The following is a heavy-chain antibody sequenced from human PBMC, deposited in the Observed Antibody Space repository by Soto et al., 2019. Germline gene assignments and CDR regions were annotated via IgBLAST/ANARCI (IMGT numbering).Heavy chain of an antibody. Sequence: QVRLVQSGAEVKKPGASVKVSCKASGGTFSSHVISWVRQAPGQGLEYMGGLIPRFGAPHFAERFLDRVAITADKTTNTAYLELSSLRSENTAIYFCARGSGENGFGSWGQGTLVTVSS. CDR2: LIPRFGAP. D-gene: IGHD4-17*01. V-gene: IGHV1-69*06. J-gene: IGHJ4*02. CDR1: GGTFSSHV. CDR3: ARGSGENGFGS.